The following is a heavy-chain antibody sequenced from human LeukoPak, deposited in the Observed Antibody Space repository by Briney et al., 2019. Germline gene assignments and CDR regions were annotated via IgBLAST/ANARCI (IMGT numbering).Heavy chain of an antibody. J-gene: IGHJ4*02. D-gene: IGHD2-15*01. CDR2: FDPEDGET. V-gene: IGHV1-24*01. CDR3: ATYCYTPFDY. CDR1: GYTHIELS. Sequence: ASVKVSCKVSGYTHIELSMHWVRQAPGKGLEWMGGFDPEDGETIYAQKFQGRVTMTEDTSTDTAYMELSSLRSEDTAVYYCATYCYTPFDYWGQGTLVTVSS.